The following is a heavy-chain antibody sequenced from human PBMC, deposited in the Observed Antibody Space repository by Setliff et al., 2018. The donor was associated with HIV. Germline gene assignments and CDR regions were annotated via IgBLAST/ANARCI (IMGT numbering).Heavy chain of an antibody. CDR2: INIGSGAAI. CDR3: SKEKFTFTVVRGVIDS. V-gene: IGHV3-21*04. J-gene: IGHJ4*02. D-gene: IGHD3-10*01. Sequence: GGSLRLSCAASGFTFRNYNFNWVRQAPGRGLEWVSSINIGSGAAIYYAESVQGRFTISRDNAKNSLYLQMNSLRAEDTAFYYCSKEKFTFTVVRGVIDSWGQGTLVTVSS. CDR1: GFTFRNYN.